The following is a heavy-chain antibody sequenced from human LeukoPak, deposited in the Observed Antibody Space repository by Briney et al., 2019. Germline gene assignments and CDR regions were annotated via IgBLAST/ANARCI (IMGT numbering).Heavy chain of an antibody. J-gene: IGHJ6*02. CDR1: GGSISSSSYY. CDR3: ASTYCSSTSCYRDYYYGMDV. D-gene: IGHD2-2*01. CDR2: IYYSGST. Sequence: KPSETLSLTCTVSGGSISSSSYYWGWIRQPPGKGLEWIGSIYYSGSTYYNPSLKSRVTISVDTSKNQFSLKLSSVTAADTAVYYCASTYCSSTSCYRDYYYGMDVWGQGTTVTVSS. V-gene: IGHV4-39*01.